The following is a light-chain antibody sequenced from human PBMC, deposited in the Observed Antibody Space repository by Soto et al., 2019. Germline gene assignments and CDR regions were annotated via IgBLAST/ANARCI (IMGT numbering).Light chain of an antibody. Sequence: QSALTQPASVSGSPGQSITISCTGTSSDVGGYIYVSWYLQHPGKAPKLMIYDVSNRPSGVSNRFSGSKSGNTASLTISGLQTEDEADYYCASYTSSRTLIFGGGTKVTVL. V-gene: IGLV2-14*03. J-gene: IGLJ2*01. CDR3: ASYTSSRTLI. CDR2: DVS. CDR1: SSDVGGYIY.